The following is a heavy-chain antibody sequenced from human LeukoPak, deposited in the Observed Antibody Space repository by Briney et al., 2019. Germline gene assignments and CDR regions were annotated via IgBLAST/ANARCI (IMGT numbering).Heavy chain of an antibody. CDR2: INHEGGGI. CDR1: GFTFSESW. V-gene: IGHV3-7*03. Sequence: PGGSLRLSCAASGFTFSESWMSWVRQVPGQGLEWVAHINHEGGGIQYVDSVKGRFTISRDNAKKSLYLQMNSLRAEDTAVYYCGRDFGLIGTKRSFDIWGQGTMVTVSS. D-gene: IGHD1-7*01. CDR3: GRDFGLIGTKRSFDI. J-gene: IGHJ3*02.